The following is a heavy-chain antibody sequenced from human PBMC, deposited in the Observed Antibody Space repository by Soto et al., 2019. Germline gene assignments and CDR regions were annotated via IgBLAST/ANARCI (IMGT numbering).Heavy chain of an antibody. D-gene: IGHD1-1*01. Sequence: EVQLVESGGGLVKPGGSLRLSCAASGFTFSSCSMNWVRQAPGKGLEWVSSIDSSSSYIHYADSVKGRCTISRDNAKNSLYLQMNSLRAEDTAVYYCATISGTTRWDDYWGQGTLVTVSS. CDR3: ATISGTTRWDDY. V-gene: IGHV3-21*01. CDR1: GFTFSSCS. CDR2: IDSSSSYI. J-gene: IGHJ4*02.